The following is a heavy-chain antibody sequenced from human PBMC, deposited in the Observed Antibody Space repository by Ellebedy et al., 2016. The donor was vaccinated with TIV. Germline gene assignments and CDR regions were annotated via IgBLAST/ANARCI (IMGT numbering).Heavy chain of an antibody. CDR2: ISAYNGNT. D-gene: IGHD2-15*01. Sequence: AASVKVSCKASGYTFTSYGISWVRQAPGQGLEWMGWISAYNGNTNYAQKLQGRVTMTTDTSTSTAYMELRSLRSDDTAVYYCARAQYQDCSGGSCYSPGDYWGQGTLVTVSS. V-gene: IGHV1-18*01. CDR1: GYTFTSYG. J-gene: IGHJ4*02. CDR3: ARAQYQDCSGGSCYSPGDY.